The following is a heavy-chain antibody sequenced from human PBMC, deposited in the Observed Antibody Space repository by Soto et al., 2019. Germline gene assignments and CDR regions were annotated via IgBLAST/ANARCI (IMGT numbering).Heavy chain of an antibody. Sequence: GGSLRLSCAASGFTFSSYSMNWVRQAPGEGLEWVAVIWYDGSNKYYADSVKGRFTISRDNSKNTLYLQMNSLRAEDTAVYYCARDSRIAVAGSPLYWGQGTLVTVSS. D-gene: IGHD6-19*01. CDR1: GFTFSSYS. V-gene: IGHV3-33*08. CDR2: IWYDGSNK. CDR3: ARDSRIAVAGSPLY. J-gene: IGHJ4*02.